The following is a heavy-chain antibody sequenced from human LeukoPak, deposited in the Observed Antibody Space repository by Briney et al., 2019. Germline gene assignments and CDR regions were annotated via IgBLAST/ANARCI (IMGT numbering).Heavy chain of an antibody. V-gene: IGHV3-74*01. Sequence: GGSLRLSCAASGFTFSSYWMHWVRHAPGKGLVWVSRINSDGSSTSCADSVKGRFTISRDNAKNTLYLQMNSLRAEDTAVYYCAREDYGDYFDYWGQGTLVTVSS. D-gene: IGHD4-17*01. CDR3: AREDYGDYFDY. CDR2: INSDGSST. J-gene: IGHJ4*02. CDR1: GFTFSSYW.